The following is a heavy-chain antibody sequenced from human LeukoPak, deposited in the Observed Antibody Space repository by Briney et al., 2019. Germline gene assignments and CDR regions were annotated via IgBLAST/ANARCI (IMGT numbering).Heavy chain of an antibody. V-gene: IGHV1-18*01. Sequence: GASVKVSCKASGYTFTSYGISWVRQAPGQGLEGMGWISAYNGNTNYAQKLQGRVTMTTDTSTSTAYMELRSLRSDDTAVYYCAREVGPFPPQIYGMDVWGQGTTVTVSS. CDR2: ISAYNGNT. J-gene: IGHJ6*02. CDR3: AREVGPFPPQIYGMDV. CDR1: GYTFTSYG. D-gene: IGHD1-26*01.